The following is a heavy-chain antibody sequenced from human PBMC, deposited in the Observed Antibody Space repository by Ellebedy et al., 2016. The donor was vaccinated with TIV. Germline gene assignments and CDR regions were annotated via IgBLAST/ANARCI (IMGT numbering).Heavy chain of an antibody. CDR2: IKQDGSEK. CDR1: GFTFTTYW. CDR3: AKGRLAVAATYFDY. Sequence: LSLTCAASGFTFTTYWMSWVRQAPGKGLEWVANIKQDGSEKYYVDSVKGRFTISRDNSKNTLYLQMNSLRAEDTALYYCAKGRLAVAATYFDYWGQGTLVTVSS. V-gene: IGHV3-7*03. J-gene: IGHJ4*02. D-gene: IGHD6-19*01.